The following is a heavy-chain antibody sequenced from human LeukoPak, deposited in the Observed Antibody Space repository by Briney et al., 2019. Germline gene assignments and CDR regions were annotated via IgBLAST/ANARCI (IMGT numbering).Heavy chain of an antibody. Sequence: ASVKVSCKASGYTFTGYYMHWVRQAPGQGREWMGWINPNSGGTNYAQKFQGRVTMTRDTSISTAYMELSRLRSDDTAVYYCASAARITIFGVVIITLDYWGQGTLVTVSS. J-gene: IGHJ4*02. D-gene: IGHD3-3*01. V-gene: IGHV1-2*02. CDR3: ASAARITIFGVVIITLDY. CDR2: INPNSGGT. CDR1: GYTFTGYY.